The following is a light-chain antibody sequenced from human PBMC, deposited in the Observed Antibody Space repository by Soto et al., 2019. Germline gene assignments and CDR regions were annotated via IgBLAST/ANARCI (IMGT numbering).Light chain of an antibody. J-gene: IGKJ2*01. Sequence: DIVMTQSPDSLAVSLGERATINCKSSQSVLYSSNNKNYLAWYQQRPGQPPELLIYWASTRESGVPDRFSGSGSGTDFPLTITSLQAEDVAVYYCQQYESTPPTFGQGTKLEIK. CDR3: QQYESTPPT. CDR1: QSVLYSSNNKNY. CDR2: WAS. V-gene: IGKV4-1*01.